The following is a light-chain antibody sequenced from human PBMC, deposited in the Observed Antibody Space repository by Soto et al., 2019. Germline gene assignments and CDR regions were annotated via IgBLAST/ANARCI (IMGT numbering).Light chain of an antibody. CDR2: DVS. J-gene: IGLJ1*01. Sequence: QSALTQPRSVSGSPGQSVTISCTGTISDVGGYNYVSWYQQHPGKAPKLMIYDVSKRPSGVPDRFSGSKSGNTASLTISGLQAEDEADYYCCSYAGSYRVFGTGTKVTVL. V-gene: IGLV2-11*01. CDR1: ISDVGGYNY. CDR3: CSYAGSYRV.